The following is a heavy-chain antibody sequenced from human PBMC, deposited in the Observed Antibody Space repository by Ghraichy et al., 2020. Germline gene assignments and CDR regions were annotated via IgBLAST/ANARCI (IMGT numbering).Heavy chain of an antibody. CDR3: ARAQSGSWSQFIGY. J-gene: IGHJ4*02. CDR1: GFTCSSYW. V-gene: IGHV3-7*03. Sequence: GGSLRLSCGASGFTCSSYWMNWVRQSPGKGLEWVASLKQDASEIYYVDSVKGRFIISRDNAKNSLFLQMNSLRAEDTAVYYCARAQSGSWSQFIGYWGQGTLVTVSS. D-gene: IGHD6-13*01. CDR2: LKQDASEI.